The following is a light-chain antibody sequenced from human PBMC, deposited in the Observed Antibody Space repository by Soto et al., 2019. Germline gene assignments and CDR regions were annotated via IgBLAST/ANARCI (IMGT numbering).Light chain of an antibody. J-gene: IGKJ4*01. Sequence: DIQMTQSPSSLSASVGDRVTITCRASQDISNYLAWYLQKPGKVPKLLIYAASTLQSGVPSRFSGSGSGTDFTLTISSLQPEDVATYYCQKYNSAPRTFGGGTKVEIK. V-gene: IGKV1-27*01. CDR1: QDISNY. CDR3: QKYNSAPRT. CDR2: AAS.